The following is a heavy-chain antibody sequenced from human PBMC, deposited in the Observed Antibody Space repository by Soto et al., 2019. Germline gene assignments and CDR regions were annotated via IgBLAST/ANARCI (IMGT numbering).Heavy chain of an antibody. CDR1: GYTFTSYA. V-gene: IGHV1-3*01. CDR2: INAGNGNT. Sequence: QVQLVQSGAEVKKPGASVKVSCKASGYTFTSYAMHWVRQAPGQRLEWMGWINAGNGNTKYSQKFQGRITITRDTSARTAYMELSCLRSEDTAVYYCARGYYYDSSGLVDYWGQGTLVTVSS. CDR3: ARGYYYDSSGLVDY. D-gene: IGHD3-22*01. J-gene: IGHJ4*02.